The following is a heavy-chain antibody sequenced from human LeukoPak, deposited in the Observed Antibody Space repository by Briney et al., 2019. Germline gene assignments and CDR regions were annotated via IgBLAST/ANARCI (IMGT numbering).Heavy chain of an antibody. CDR1: GYTFTSYD. J-gene: IGHJ4*02. CDR3: ATFMVRGVIKDY. D-gene: IGHD3-10*01. CDR2: MNPNSGNT. Sequence: ASVKVSCTASGYTFTSYDINWVRQATGQGLEWMGWMNPNSGNTGYAQKFQGRVTMTRNTSISTAYMGLSSLRSEDTAVYYCATFMVRGVIKDYWGQGTLVTVSS. V-gene: IGHV1-8*01.